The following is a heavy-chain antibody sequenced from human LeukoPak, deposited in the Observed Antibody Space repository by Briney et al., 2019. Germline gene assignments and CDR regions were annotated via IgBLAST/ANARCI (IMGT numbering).Heavy chain of an antibody. J-gene: IGHJ4*02. Sequence: PSETLSLTCTVSGCSINIYYWMWIRHPPGKGLMWFGYIYYSGNTNYNTSLKSRVTKSEETSKKHSSLKISPLTTADPAVYFCARGGYGDILDYWGEGTLVTVSS. CDR2: IYYSGNT. CDR3: ARGGYGDILDY. V-gene: IGHV4-59*12. D-gene: IGHD4-17*01. CDR1: GCSINIYY.